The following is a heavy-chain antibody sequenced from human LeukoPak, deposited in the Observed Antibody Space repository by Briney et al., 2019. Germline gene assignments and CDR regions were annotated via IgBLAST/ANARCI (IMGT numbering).Heavy chain of an antibody. CDR2: ISSSSSTI. CDR1: GFTFSSYG. V-gene: IGHV3-48*01. J-gene: IGHJ4*02. CDR3: ARERGAKSDY. Sequence: GGTLRLSCAASGFTFSSYGMSWVRQAPGKGLEWVSYISSSSSTIYYADSVKGRFTISRDNAKNSLYLQMNSLRAEDTAVYYCARERGAKSDYWGQGTLVTVSS. D-gene: IGHD1-26*01.